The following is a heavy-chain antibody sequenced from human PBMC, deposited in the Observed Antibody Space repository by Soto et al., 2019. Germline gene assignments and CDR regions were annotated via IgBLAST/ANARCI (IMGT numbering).Heavy chain of an antibody. Sequence: SETLSLTCAASGGSISTFSWGWIRQSRGKGLEWIGSIHNSGTTNYNPSLKSRITISVDTSKNQVSLEMSSVTAADTAVYYCARHIPIGYTWNCIDRWGQGTLVTVSS. CDR2: IHNSGTT. V-gene: IGHV4-59*13. D-gene: IGHD1-1*01. J-gene: IGHJ5*02. CDR1: GGSISTFS. CDR3: ARHIPIGYTWNCIDR.